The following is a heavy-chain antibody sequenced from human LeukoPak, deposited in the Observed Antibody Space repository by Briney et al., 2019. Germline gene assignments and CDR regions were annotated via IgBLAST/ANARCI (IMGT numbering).Heavy chain of an antibody. J-gene: IGHJ2*01. V-gene: IGHV4-4*07. CDR1: GGSFGTFY. CDR2: IFSSGNA. CDR3: ARWAHSVTYKSWFFDL. D-gene: IGHD5-24*01. Sequence: SGTLSLTCSVSGGSFGTFYWSWIRQPAGKGLEWLGRIFSSGNANYNPSLKSRLTMSVDTSKNEFSLRLNSVTAADTAVYYCARWAHSVTYKSWFFDLWGRGTLVTVSS.